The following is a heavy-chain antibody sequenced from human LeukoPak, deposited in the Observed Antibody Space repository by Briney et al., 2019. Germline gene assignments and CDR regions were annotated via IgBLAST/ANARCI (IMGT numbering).Heavy chain of an antibody. V-gene: IGHV3-23*01. CDR2: ISTGSST. Sequence: GGSLRLSCAASGFTFDDYGMSWVRQAPGKGLEWVSSISTGSSTYYADSVKGRFTISRDTSKNTLYLQMNSLRAEDTAVYYCAKDVGGTYSFDYWGQGTLVTVSS. CDR3: AKDVGGTYSFDY. D-gene: IGHD1-1*01. J-gene: IGHJ4*02. CDR1: GFTFDDYG.